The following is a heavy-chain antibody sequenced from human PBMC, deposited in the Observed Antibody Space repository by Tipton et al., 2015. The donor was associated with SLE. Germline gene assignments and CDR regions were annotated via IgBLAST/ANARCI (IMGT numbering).Heavy chain of an antibody. V-gene: IGHV4-4*09. D-gene: IGHD3-10*01. CDR3: ARHYYGSMGY. Sequence: GLVKPSETLSLTCAVYGGSFSGYYWSWIRQPPGKGLEWIGYIYTSGSTNYNPSLKSRVTISVDTSKNQFSLKLSSVTAADTAVYYCARHYYGSMGYWGQGTLVTVSS. J-gene: IGHJ4*02. CDR1: GGSFSGYY. CDR2: IYTSGST.